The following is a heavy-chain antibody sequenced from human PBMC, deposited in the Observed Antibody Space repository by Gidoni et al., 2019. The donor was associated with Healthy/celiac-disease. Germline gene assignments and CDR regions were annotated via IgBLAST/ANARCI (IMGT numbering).Heavy chain of an antibody. CDR3: AVRGITGTTRKDAFDI. V-gene: IGHV1-69*01. CDR2: IMPIFGTA. D-gene: IGHD1-20*01. J-gene: IGHJ3*02. Sequence: QVQLVQSGAEVKKPGSSVKVSCTASGGTFSSYAISWVRQAPGQGLEWMGGIMPIFGTANYAQKFQGRVTITADESTSTAYMELSSLRSEDTAVYYCAVRGITGTTRKDAFDIWGQGTMVTVSS. CDR1: GGTFSSYA.